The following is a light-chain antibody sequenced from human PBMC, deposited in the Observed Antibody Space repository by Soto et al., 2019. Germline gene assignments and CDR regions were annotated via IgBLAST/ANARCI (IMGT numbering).Light chain of an antibody. Sequence: GDRVTITCRAGQSIANYLNWYQQKPGKAPKLLIYAAPTLESGVPSRFSGSGSGTDFTLTISSLQPEDFATYYCQQSYNIPKTFGQGTKVDIK. CDR1: QSIANY. J-gene: IGKJ1*01. V-gene: IGKV1-39*01. CDR3: QQSYNIPKT. CDR2: AAP.